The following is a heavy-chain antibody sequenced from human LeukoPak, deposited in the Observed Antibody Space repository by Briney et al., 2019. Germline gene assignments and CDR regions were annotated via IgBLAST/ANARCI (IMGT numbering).Heavy chain of an antibody. J-gene: IGHJ4*02. CDR3: AKDDDYYDSSGAFDY. CDR2: ISGSGGST. D-gene: IGHD3-22*01. CDR1: GFTFSSYA. Sequence: PGGSLRLSCAASGFTFSSYAMSWVRQAPGKGLEWVSAISGSGGSTYYADSVKGRFTISRDNSKNTLYLQMNSLRAEDTAVYYCAKDDDYYDSSGAFDYWGQGTLVTVSS. V-gene: IGHV3-23*01.